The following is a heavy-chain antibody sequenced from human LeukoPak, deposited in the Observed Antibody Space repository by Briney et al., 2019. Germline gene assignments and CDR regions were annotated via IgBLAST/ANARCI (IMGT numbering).Heavy chain of an antibody. J-gene: IGHJ6*02. V-gene: IGHV1-8*01. CDR1: GYTFTSYD. Sequence: ASVKVSCKASGYTFTSYDINWVRQATGQGLEWMGWMNPNSGNTGYAQKFQGRVTITADESTSTAYMELSSLRSEDMAVYYCAREGSGSTSRYYYYGMDVWGQGTTVTVSS. CDR3: AREGSGSTSRYYYYGMDV. CDR2: MNPNSGNT. D-gene: IGHD2-2*01.